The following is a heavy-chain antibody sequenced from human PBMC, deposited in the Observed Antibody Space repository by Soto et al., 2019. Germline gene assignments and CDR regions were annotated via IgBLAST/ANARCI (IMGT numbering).Heavy chain of an antibody. Sequence: QVQLVESGGGLVKPGGSLRLSCAASGFTFSDYYMSWIRQAPGKGLEWVSYISSSGSTIYYADSVKGRFTISRDNAKNTLSXQMNSLRAEDTAVYYCARYYGSGSLDPYYYYGMDVWGQGTTVTVSS. CDR1: GFTFSDYY. D-gene: IGHD3-10*01. CDR3: ARYYGSGSLDPYYYYGMDV. V-gene: IGHV3-11*01. J-gene: IGHJ6*02. CDR2: ISSSGSTI.